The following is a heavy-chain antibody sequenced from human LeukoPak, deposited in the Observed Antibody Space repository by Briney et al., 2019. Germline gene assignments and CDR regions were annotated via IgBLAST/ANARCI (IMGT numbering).Heavy chain of an antibody. D-gene: IGHD2-15*01. V-gene: IGHV3-23*01. CDR3: AKDRDSGWYYYYGMYV. J-gene: IGHJ6*02. Sequence: GGSLRLSCAASGFTFSSYAMSWVRQAPGKGLEWASAISGSGGSTYYADSVKGRFTISRDNSKNTLYLQMNSLRAEDTAVYYCAKDRDSGWYYYYGMYVWGQGTTVTVSS. CDR2: ISGSGGST. CDR1: GFTFSSYA.